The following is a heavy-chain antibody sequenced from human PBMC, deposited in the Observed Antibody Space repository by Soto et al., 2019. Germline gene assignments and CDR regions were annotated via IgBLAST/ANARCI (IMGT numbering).Heavy chain of an antibody. D-gene: IGHD3-3*01. CDR3: ARTFWRESDV. J-gene: IGHJ6*04. CDR1: GDSSSTYY. Sequence: SETLSLTCSVSGDSSSTYYWGWIRQPPGKGLEWIGYINYSGSTNHNPSLKSRVTTSVDTSKNQFSLKLSSVTAADTAVYYCARTFWRESDVWGKGTTVTVSS. V-gene: IGHV4-59*12. CDR2: INYSGST.